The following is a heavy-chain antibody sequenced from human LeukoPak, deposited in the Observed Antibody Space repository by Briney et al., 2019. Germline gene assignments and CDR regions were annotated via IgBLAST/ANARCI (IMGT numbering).Heavy chain of an antibody. Sequence: PSETLSLTYTVSGGSISNGNYYWGWIRQPPGRGLEWIGSIHYSGTTYYNPSLKSRVTISVDTSKNQFSLKLSSLTAADTAVYYCARISGFNYGRTFDYWGQGTLVTVSS. J-gene: IGHJ4*02. CDR2: IHYSGTT. CDR3: ARISGFNYGRTFDY. D-gene: IGHD5-18*01. CDR1: GGSISNGNYY. V-gene: IGHV4-39*07.